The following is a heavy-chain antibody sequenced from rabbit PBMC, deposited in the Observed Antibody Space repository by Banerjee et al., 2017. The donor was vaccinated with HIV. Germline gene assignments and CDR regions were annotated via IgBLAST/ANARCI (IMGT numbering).Heavy chain of an antibody. J-gene: IGHJ4*01. Sequence: QEQLVESGGGLVQPGGSLKLSCKASGFDFSNYGVSWVRQAPGKGLEWIGYIDPVFGSTYYASWVNGRFTISSDNAQNTLYLQLNSLTAADTATYFCASSIGYGYASFGLWGPGTLVTVS. V-gene: IGHV1S47*01. CDR3: ASSIGYGYASFGL. CDR1: GFDFSNYG. D-gene: IGHD6-1*01. CDR2: IDPVFGST.